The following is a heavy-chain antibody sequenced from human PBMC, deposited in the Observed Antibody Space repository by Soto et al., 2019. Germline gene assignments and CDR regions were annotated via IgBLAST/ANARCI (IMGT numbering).Heavy chain of an antibody. V-gene: IGHV3-48*01. CDR1: GFTFISYS. CDR3: ARDGGYSYGPFDY. CDR2: ISSSSSTI. D-gene: IGHD5-18*01. Sequence: EVQLVESGGGLVQPGGSLRLSCAASGFTFISYSMNWVRQAPGKGLEWVSYISSSSSTIYYADSLKGRFTISRDNAKNSLYLQMNSLRAEDTAVYYCARDGGYSYGPFDYWGQGTLVTVSS. J-gene: IGHJ4*02.